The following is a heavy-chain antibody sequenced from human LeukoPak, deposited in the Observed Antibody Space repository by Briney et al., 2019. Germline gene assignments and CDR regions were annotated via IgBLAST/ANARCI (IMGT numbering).Heavy chain of an antibody. V-gene: IGHV1-18*01. D-gene: IGHD3-22*01. Sequence: ASVKVSCKASGYTFTSYGISWVRQAPGQGLEWMGWISAYNGNTNYAQKLQGRVTMTTDTSTSTAYMELRSLRSDDTAVYYCARGKYYYDSSGYWIGAFDIWGQGTMVTVSS. J-gene: IGHJ3*02. CDR1: GYTFTSYG. CDR2: ISAYNGNT. CDR3: ARGKYYYDSSGYWIGAFDI.